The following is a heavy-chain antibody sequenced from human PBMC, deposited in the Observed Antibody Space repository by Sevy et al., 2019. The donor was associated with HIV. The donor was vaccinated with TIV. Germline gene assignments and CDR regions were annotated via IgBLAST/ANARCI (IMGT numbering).Heavy chain of an antibody. CDR1: GFTFSSYG. V-gene: IGHV3-30*18. D-gene: IGHD3-9*01. Sequence: GESLKISCAASGFTFSSYGMHWVRQAPGKGLDWVAFISYDGSKKYYVESVKGRFTVSRDKSKNTLYLQMNSLRIEETAVYFCAKENYDVLTGSTNYALDMWGQGTMVTVSS. CDR2: ISYDGSKK. CDR3: AKENYDVLTGSTNYALDM. J-gene: IGHJ3*02.